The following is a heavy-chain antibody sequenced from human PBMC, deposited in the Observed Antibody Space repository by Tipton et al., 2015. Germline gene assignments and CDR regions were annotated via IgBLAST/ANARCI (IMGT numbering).Heavy chain of an antibody. D-gene: IGHD5-12*01. CDR3: AKTHGAYDWYLDH. Sequence: TLSLTCTVSGDSISSFHCSWIRQSPGKGLEWIGYIYSSATTSYSSALRSRVTISVDTSKNQFSLNLRSVTAADTAVYFCAKTHGAYDWYLDHWGQGTLVTVSS. CDR2: IYSSATT. J-gene: IGHJ4*02. V-gene: IGHV4-4*09. CDR1: GDSISSFH.